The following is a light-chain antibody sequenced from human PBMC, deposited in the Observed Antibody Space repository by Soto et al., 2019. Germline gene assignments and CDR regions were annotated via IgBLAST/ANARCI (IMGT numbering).Light chain of an antibody. CDR3: LQRANWPLT. J-gene: IGKJ4*01. V-gene: IGKV3-11*01. Sequence: EIVLTQSPATLSLSPGERPTLSCRARQSVGTSLGWYQQKPGQTPRLLIYDASNRATGIPARFSGSGSGTDFTLTITSPGPEDLAVYYCLQRANWPLTFGGGTKVEI. CDR2: DAS. CDR1: QSVGTS.